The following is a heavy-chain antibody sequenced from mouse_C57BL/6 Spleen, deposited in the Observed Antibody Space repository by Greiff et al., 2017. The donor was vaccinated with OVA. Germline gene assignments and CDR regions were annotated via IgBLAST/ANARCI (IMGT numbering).Heavy chain of an antibody. V-gene: IGHV1-50*01. Sequence: QVQLQQPGAELVKPGASVKLSCKASGYAFTSYWMQWVKQRPGQGLEWIGEIDPSDSYTNYNQKFKGKATLNVDTSSSTAYMQLSSLTSEDSAVYYCARREITGYFDYWGQGTTLTVSS. CDR3: ARREITGYFDY. J-gene: IGHJ2*01. CDR1: GYAFTSYW. D-gene: IGHD4-1*01. CDR2: IDPSDSYT.